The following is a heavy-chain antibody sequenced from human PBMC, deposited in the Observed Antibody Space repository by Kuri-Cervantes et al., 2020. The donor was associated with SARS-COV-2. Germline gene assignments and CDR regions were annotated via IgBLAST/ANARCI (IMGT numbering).Heavy chain of an antibody. J-gene: IGHJ4*02. D-gene: IGHD3-10*01. V-gene: IGHV3-21*04. Sequence: GESLKISCAASEFTFSSYDMTWVRQAPGMGLEWVSSISSGSDYIYYADSVKGRFTVSRDNAENSLYLHMNSLGVGDTALYFCAKDLISASYFGSGSPDYWGQGTLVTVSS. CDR1: EFTFSSYD. CDR2: ISSGSDYI. CDR3: AKDLISASYFGSGSPDY.